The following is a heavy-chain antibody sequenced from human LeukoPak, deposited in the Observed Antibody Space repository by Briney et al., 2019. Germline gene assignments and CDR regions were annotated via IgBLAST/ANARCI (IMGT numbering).Heavy chain of an antibody. CDR3: ARGVQYRGFLVDY. D-gene: IGHD2-2*02. Sequence: GGSLRLSCAASGFTFSNYWMSWVRQAPGKGLEWVANIKQDGSEKNFVDSVKGRFTISRDNAKNSLYLQMNSLRAEDTAVYYCARGVQYRGFLVDYWGQGTLVTVSS. J-gene: IGHJ4*02. CDR1: GFTFSNYW. V-gene: IGHV3-7*01. CDR2: IKQDGSEK.